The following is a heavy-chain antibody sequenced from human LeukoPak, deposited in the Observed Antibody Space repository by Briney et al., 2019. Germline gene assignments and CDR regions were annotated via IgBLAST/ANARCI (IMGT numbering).Heavy chain of an antibody. Sequence: GGSLRLSCAASGFTFSSYSMNWVRQAPGKGLEWVAVIWYDGSNKYYADSVKGRFTISRDNSKNTLYLQMNSLRAEDTAVYYCARGYYYDGSGPDYWGQGTLSPSPQ. CDR1: GFTFSSYS. D-gene: IGHD3-22*01. V-gene: IGHV3-33*08. CDR2: IWYDGSNK. CDR3: ARGYYYDGSGPDY. J-gene: IGHJ4*02.